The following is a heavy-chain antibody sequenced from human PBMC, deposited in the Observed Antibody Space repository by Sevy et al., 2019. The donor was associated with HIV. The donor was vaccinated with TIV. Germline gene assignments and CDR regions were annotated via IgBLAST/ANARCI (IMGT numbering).Heavy chain of an antibody. Sequence: GGSLRLSCAASGFTFSSYGMHWVRQAPGKGLEWVAFISYDGSNKYYADSVKGRFTISRDNSKNTLYLQMNSLRAEDTAVYYCAKDQVGFGELLSFDYWGQRTLVTVSS. CDR3: AKDQVGFGELLSFDY. J-gene: IGHJ4*02. V-gene: IGHV3-30*18. D-gene: IGHD3-10*01. CDR1: GFTFSSYG. CDR2: ISYDGSNK.